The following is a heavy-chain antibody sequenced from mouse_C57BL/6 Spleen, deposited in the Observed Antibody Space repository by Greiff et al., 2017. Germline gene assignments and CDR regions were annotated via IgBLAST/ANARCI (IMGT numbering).Heavy chain of an antibody. CDR3: ARENYYGSRRYFDV. Sequence: SDYYMAWVRQVPEKGLEWVANINYDGSSTYYLDSLKSRFIISRDNAKNILYLQMSSLKSEDTATYYCARENYYGSRRYFDVWGTGTTVTVSS. CDR1: SDYY. CDR2: INYDGSST. V-gene: IGHV5-16*01. J-gene: IGHJ1*03. D-gene: IGHD1-1*01.